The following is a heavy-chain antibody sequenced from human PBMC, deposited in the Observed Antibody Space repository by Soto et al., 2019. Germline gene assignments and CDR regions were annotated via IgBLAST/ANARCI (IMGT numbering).Heavy chain of an antibody. V-gene: IGHV1-3*01. CDR2: INAGNGNT. CDR3: ARRGGSIPDN. J-gene: IGHJ4*02. Sequence: GASVKVSCKASGYTFTNYAIHWVRQAPGQRLEWMGWINAGNGNTKYSQKFQDRVTITRDTSASTAYMELSSLRSEDTAVYYCARRGGSIPDNWGPGTLVTVSS. CDR1: GYTFTNYA. D-gene: IGHD6-13*01.